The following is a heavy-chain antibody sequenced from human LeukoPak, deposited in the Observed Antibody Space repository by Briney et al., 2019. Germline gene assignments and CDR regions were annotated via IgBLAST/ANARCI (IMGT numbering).Heavy chain of an antibody. CDR3: VKDAPGATGKRQLVYFDY. Sequence: GSLRLSCAASGFTFSSYAMHWVRQAPGKGLEYVSAISSNGGSTYYADSVKGRFTISRDNSKNTLYLQMSSLRAEDTAVYYCVKDAPGATGKRQLVYFDYWGQGTLVTVSS. V-gene: IGHV3-64D*09. CDR2: ISSNGGST. D-gene: IGHD6-13*01. J-gene: IGHJ4*02. CDR1: GFTFSSYA.